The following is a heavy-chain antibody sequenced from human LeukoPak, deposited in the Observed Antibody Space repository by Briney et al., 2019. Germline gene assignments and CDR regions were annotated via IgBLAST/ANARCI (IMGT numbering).Heavy chain of an antibody. J-gene: IGHJ6*02. CDR2: INPNSGGT. V-gene: IGHV1-2*02. CDR1: GYTFTGYY. Sequence: ASVKVSCKASGYTFTGYYIHWVRQAPGQGLEWMGWINPNSGGTNYAQKFQGRVTMTRDTSISTAYMELSRLRSEDTAVYYCARGVGSSWNYYYYGMDVWGQGTTVTVSS. CDR3: ARGVGSSWNYYYYGMDV. D-gene: IGHD6-13*01.